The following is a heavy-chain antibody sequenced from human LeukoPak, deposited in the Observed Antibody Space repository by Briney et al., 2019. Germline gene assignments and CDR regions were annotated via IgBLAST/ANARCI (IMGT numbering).Heavy chain of an antibody. J-gene: IGHJ4*02. CDR2: INSDGSST. CDR3: AEGIAAAGIDY. CDR1: GFTFSSYW. Sequence: GGSLRLSCAASGFTFSSYWMHWVRQAPGKGLVWVSRINSDGSSTSYADSVKGRFTISRDNAKNTLYLQMNSLRAEDTAVYYCAEGIAAAGIDYWGQGTLVTVSA. D-gene: IGHD6-13*01. V-gene: IGHV3-74*01.